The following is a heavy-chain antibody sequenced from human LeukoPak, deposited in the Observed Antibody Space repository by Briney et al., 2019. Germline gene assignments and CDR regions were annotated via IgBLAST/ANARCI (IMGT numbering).Heavy chain of an antibody. CDR2: ISGSGGST. CDR3: AKNRIRTNLNWFDR. Sequence: PGGSLRLSCAASGFTFSSYAMSWVRQAPGKGMEWVSAISGSGGSTYYADSVKGRFTISRDNSKNTLYLQMNSLRADDTALYYCAKNRIRTNLNWFDRWGQGTLVTVSS. CDR1: GFTFSSYA. J-gene: IGHJ5*02. D-gene: IGHD1/OR15-1a*01. V-gene: IGHV3-23*01.